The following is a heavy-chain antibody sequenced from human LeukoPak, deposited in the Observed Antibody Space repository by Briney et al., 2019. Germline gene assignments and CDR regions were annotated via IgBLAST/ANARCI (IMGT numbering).Heavy chain of an antibody. V-gene: IGHV3-30*03. J-gene: IGHJ4*02. CDR1: GFTFSSYG. Sequence: PRGSLRLSCAASGFTFSSYGMHWVRQAPGKGLEWVAVISYDGTDKYYADSVTGRFTISRDNSKSTLYLQMDSMRAEDTAVYYCASPHSMAGTNYFHYWSQGTLVTVSS. CDR2: ISYDGTDK. D-gene: IGHD6-19*01. CDR3: ASPHSMAGTNYFHY.